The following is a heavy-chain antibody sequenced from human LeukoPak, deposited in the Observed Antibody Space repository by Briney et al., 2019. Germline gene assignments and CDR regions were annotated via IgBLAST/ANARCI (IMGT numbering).Heavy chain of an antibody. J-gene: IGHJ6*02. CDR2: IYNTGST. V-gene: IGHV4-59*08. Sequence: SETLSLTCTVSGGSISSYYWNWIRQPPGKGLEWIGYIYNTGSTNYRPSLKSRVTISVDTSRNQFSLKLSSVTAADTAVYYCVRQDVVVITAATYYYGIDVWGQGTTVTVSS. CDR3: VRQDVVVITAATYYYGIDV. CDR1: GGSISSYY. D-gene: IGHD2-2*01.